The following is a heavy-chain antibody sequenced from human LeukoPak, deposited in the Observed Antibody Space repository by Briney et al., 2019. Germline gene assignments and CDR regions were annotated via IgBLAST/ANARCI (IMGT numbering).Heavy chain of an antibody. V-gene: IGHV3-23*01. CDR2: IGGSRGNT. CDR1: GFTFSNYA. Sequence: GGSLRLSCAASGFTFSNYAMSWVRQAPGKGLEWVSAIGGSRGNTYYADSVKGRFTISRDNSKNTLYLQTNSLRAEDTAVYYCAISPYSSSPNWGQGTLVTVSS. J-gene: IGHJ4*02. CDR3: AISPYSSSPN. D-gene: IGHD6-13*01.